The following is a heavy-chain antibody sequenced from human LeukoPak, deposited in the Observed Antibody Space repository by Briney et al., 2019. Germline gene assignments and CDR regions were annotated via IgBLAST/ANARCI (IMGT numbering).Heavy chain of an antibody. V-gene: IGHV4-59*01. J-gene: IGHJ3*02. CDR1: GGSISSYY. CDR2: IYYSGST. CDR3: ARAGGNSETDAFDI. Sequence: PSETLSLTCTVSGGSISSYYWSWIRQPPGKGQEWIGYIYYSGSTNYNPSLKSRVTISVDTSKNQFSLKLSSVTAADTAVYYCARAGGNSETDAFDIWGQGTMVTVSS. D-gene: IGHD4-23*01.